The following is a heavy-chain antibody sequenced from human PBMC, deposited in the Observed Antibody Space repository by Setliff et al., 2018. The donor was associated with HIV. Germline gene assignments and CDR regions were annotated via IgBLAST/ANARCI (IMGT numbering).Heavy chain of an antibody. Sequence: ASVKVSCKASGYTFTGYYMHWVRQAPGQGLEWMGWISAYNGNANYAQKLQGRVTITADTSTDTAYMELSSPKSEDTAVYYCARAYSSRWDFDYWGQGTLVTVSS. V-gene: IGHV1-18*04. CDR3: ARAYSSRWDFDY. D-gene: IGHD6-13*01. CDR2: ISAYNGNA. J-gene: IGHJ4*02. CDR1: GYTFTGYY.